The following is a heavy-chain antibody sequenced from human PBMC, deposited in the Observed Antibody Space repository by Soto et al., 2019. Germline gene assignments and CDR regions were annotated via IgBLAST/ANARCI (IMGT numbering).Heavy chain of an antibody. CDR1: GFTFSSYS. J-gene: IGHJ4*02. CDR2: ISSSSITI. V-gene: IGHV3-48*01. CDR3: ARDEIVVPAAIGNYFDY. D-gene: IGHD2-2*02. Sequence: EVQLVESGGGLVQPGGSLRLSCAASGFTFSSYSMNWVRQAPGKGLEWVSYISSSSITIYYADSVKGRFTISRDNAKNSLYLQMNRLRAEDTAVYYCARDEIVVPAAIGNYFDYWGQGTLVTVSS.